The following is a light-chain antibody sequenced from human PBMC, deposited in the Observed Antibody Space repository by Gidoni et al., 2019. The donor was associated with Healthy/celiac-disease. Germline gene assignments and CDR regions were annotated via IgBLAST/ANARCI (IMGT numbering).Light chain of an antibody. V-gene: IGKV1-12*02. J-gene: IGKJ3*01. Sequence: QQKPVNAPKRLIYAASSLQSGVPSRFSGSGSGTDFTLTISSLQPEDFATDYCRQASSFRLSTFGHGTKVDIK. CDR2: AAS. CDR3: RQASSFRLST.